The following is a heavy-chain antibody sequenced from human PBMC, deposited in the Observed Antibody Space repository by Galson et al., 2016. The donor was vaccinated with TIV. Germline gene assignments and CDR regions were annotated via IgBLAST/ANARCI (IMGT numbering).Heavy chain of an antibody. Sequence: ETLSLTCTVSGGSINTYYWSWLRQPPGKGLEWIGHIYYSGSTDYNPSLESRVSISVARSKNPFSLRLISVTAADTAVYFCARDKSGYENDVDHFYSYMDVWGKGTTVTVSS. CDR3: ARDKSGYENDVDHFYSYMDV. CDR2: IYYSGST. J-gene: IGHJ6*03. V-gene: IGHV4-59*01. CDR1: GGSINTYY. D-gene: IGHD5-12*01.